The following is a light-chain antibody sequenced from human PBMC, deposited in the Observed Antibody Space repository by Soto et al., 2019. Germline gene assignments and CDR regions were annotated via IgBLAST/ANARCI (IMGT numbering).Light chain of an antibody. Sequence: DIQMTQSPSSLSASVGDRVTITCRSSQSIISYFTEWHQNPRNPTKALLYTAPSFQSGAPSRLSASGSGTDFTRSVVSLLPEDFATYYCQQTYSAAPGAFGQGTKVDIK. CDR1: QSIISY. CDR2: TAP. CDR3: QQTYSAAPGA. V-gene: IGKV1-39*01. J-gene: IGKJ1*01.